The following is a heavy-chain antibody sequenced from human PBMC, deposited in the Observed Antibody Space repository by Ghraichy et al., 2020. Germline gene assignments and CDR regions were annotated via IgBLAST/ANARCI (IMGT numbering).Heavy chain of an antibody. J-gene: IGHJ6*02. CDR2: IYYSGST. CDR1: GGSISSGGYY. D-gene: IGHD2-8*02. Sequence: SETLALTCTVSGGSISSGGYYWSWIRQHPGKGLEWIGYIYYSGSTYYNPSLKSRVTISVDTSKNQFSLKLSSVTAADTAVYYCARVAGYCTGGVCRPTHATYYYYYGMDVWGQGTTVTVSS. CDR3: ARVAGYCTGGVCRPTHATYYYYYGMDV. V-gene: IGHV4-31*03.